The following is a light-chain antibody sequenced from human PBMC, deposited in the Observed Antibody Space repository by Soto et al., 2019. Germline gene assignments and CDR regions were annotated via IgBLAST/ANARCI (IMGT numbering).Light chain of an antibody. CDR2: EVS. J-gene: IGLJ2*01. CDR1: SSDVGGYNY. V-gene: IGLV2-8*01. Sequence: QSALTQPPSASGSPGQSVTISCTGTSSDVGGYNYVSWYQQHPGKAPKLMIYEVSKRPSGVPDRFSGSKSGNTASLTVSGHQAEDEADYYCSSYAGSNIEVVFGGGTKLTVL. CDR3: SSYAGSNIEVV.